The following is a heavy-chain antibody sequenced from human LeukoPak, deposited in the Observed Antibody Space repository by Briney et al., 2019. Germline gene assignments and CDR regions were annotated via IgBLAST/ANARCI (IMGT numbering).Heavy chain of an antibody. CDR2: MNPNSGNT. D-gene: IGHD3-10*01. J-gene: IGHJ4*02. V-gene: IGHV1-8*01. CDR1: GYTFTSYD. Sequence: ASVKVSCKASGYTFTSYDINWVRQATGQGLEWMGWMNPNSGNTGYAQKFQGRATMTRNTSISTAYMELSSLRSEDTAVYHCARGTPGTLRRLFDYWGQGTLVTVSS. CDR3: ARGTPGTLRRLFDY.